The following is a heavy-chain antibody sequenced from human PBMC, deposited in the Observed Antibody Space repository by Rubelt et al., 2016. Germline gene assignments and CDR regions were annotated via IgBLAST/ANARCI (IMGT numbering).Heavy chain of an antibody. D-gene: IGHD5-18*01. J-gene: IGHJ4*02. Sequence: QLQLQESGSGLVKTSQTLSLTCAVSGGSVNSGGYSWSWIRQPPGKGLGWIGYIFHSGTTSYNPSLKSRVTISIDTSKNQFSLKLSSVTAADTAVYYCARGNTALVSLNYWGQGTLVTVSS. CDR1: GGSVNSGGYS. V-gene: IGHV4-30-2*01. CDR3: ARGNTALVSLNY. CDR2: IFHSGTT.